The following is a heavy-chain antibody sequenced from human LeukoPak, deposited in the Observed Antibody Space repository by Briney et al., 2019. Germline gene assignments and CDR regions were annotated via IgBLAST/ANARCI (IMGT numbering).Heavy chain of an antibody. Sequence: PGGSLRLSCAASGFTFSSYWLSWVRQAPGRGREWVANIKQEGIEKYYVDSLKGRFTISRDNTKNSLYLQMNSLRDKDTAVYDCARDHVTMVRGVIITPYYGMDVWGKGTTVTVSS. D-gene: IGHD3-10*01. CDR2: IKQEGIEK. V-gene: IGHV3-7*03. CDR3: ARDHVTMVRGVIITPYYGMDV. CDR1: GFTFSSYW. J-gene: IGHJ6*04.